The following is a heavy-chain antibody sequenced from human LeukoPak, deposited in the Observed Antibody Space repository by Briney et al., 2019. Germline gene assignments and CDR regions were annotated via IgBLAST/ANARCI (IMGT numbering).Heavy chain of an antibody. CDR2: IWYDGSNK. CDR1: GFTFSSYG. V-gene: IGHV3-33*01. J-gene: IGHJ6*02. CDR3: AREFVTTVVPYYGMDV. D-gene: IGHD4-23*01. Sequence: GGSLRLSCAASGFTFSSYGMHWVRQAPGKGLEWVAVIWYDGSNKYYADSVKGRFTISRDNSKNTLYLQMNSLRAEDTAVYYCAREFVTTVVPYYGMDVWGQGTTVTVSS.